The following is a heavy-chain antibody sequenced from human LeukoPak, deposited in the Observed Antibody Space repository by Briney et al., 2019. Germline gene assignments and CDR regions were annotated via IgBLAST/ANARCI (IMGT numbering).Heavy chain of an antibody. CDR1: GYTFTSYG. D-gene: IGHD2-15*01. V-gene: IGHV1-18*01. Sequence: ASVKVSCKASGYTFTSYGISWVRQAPGQGLEWMGWISTYNGNTNYAQNLQGRVTMTTDTSTSTVYMELRSLRSEDTAVYYCAREGTDCSGGSCYSKGDFDYWGQGTLVTVSS. CDR3: AREGTDCSGGSCYSKGDFDY. J-gene: IGHJ4*02. CDR2: ISTYNGNT.